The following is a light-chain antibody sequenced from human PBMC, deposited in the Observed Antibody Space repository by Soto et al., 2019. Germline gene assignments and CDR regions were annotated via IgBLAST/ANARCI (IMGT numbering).Light chain of an antibody. V-gene: IGLV2-14*01. CDR3: ISFTPSTTTHWV. J-gene: IGLJ3*02. CDR2: EVT. Sequence: QSALTQPPSVSGSPGQSITISCTGTSSDVGDYNRVSWYQHHPGKAPKLMIFEVTNRPSGISDRFSGFKSGSTASLTISELQPDDEADYYCISFTPSTTTHWVFGGGTNVTVL. CDR1: SSDVGDYNR.